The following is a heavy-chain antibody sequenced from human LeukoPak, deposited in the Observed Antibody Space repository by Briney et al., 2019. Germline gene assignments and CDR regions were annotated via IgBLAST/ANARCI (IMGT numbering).Heavy chain of an antibody. D-gene: IGHD6-25*01. V-gene: IGHV3-23*01. CDR2: IRGSGDRT. J-gene: IGHJ6*03. Sequence: GGSLRLSCAASGFTFSSYAMSWVRQAPGKGLKWVSAIRGSGDRTHYADSVKGRFTISRDNSKNTLYLQMNSLRAEDTAVYYCARNGSGWGYYYYYFYMDVGGKGTTVTFSS. CDR3: ARNGSGWGYYYYYFYMDV. CDR1: GFTFSSYA.